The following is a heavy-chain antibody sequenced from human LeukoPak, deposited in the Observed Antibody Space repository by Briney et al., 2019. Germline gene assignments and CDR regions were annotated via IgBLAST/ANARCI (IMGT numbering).Heavy chain of an antibody. J-gene: IGHJ6*04. D-gene: IGHD3-10*01. V-gene: IGHV3-33*01. Sequence: HPGRSLRLSCAASGFTFSSYGMHWARQAPGKGLEWVAVIWYDGSNKYYADSVKGRFTISRDNSNNTLYLQMNSLRAEDTAVYYCARDRFTMVRGVSLGAVWGKGTTVTVSS. CDR2: IWYDGSNK. CDR1: GFTFSSYG. CDR3: ARDRFTMVRGVSLGAV.